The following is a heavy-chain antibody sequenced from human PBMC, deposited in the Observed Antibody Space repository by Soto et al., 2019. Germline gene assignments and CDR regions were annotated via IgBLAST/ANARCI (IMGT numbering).Heavy chain of an antibody. J-gene: IGHJ6*02. V-gene: IGHV3-21*01. CDR3: ARASWIQLWFSETYYYGMDV. CDR2: ISSSSSDI. CDR1: GGTCSSYG. D-gene: IGHD5-18*01. Sequence: WGPLILSWTAFGGTCSSYGVNWVSQAPGKGLEWVSSISSSSSDIYYADSVKGRFTISRDNAENSLYLQMNSLRAEDTAVYYCARASWIQLWFSETYYYGMDVWGQGTTVTVSS.